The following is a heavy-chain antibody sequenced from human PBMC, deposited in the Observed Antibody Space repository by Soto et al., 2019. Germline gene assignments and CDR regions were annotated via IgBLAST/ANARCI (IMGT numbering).Heavy chain of an antibody. CDR2: IIPILGIA. V-gene: IGHV1-69*04. CDR1: GGTFSSYT. CDR3: ARETRGYYFDY. Sequence: SVKVSCKASGGTFSSYTISWVRQAPGQGLEWMGRIIPILGIANYAQKFQGRVTITADKSTSTAYMELSSLRSEDTAVYYCARETRGYYFDYWGQGTLVTVSS. J-gene: IGHJ4*02. D-gene: IGHD3-10*01.